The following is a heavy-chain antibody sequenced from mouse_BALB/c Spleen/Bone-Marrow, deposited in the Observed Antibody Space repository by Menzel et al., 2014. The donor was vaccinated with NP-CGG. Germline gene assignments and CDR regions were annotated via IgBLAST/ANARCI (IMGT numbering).Heavy chain of an antibody. J-gene: IGHJ3*01. CDR2: IDPANCNT. V-gene: IGHV14-3*02. D-gene: IGHD2-14*01. CDR3: XAXXXGTYGFAY. Sequence: EVQLQQSGAELVKPGASVKLSCTASGFNIKGTYMHWVKQRPEQGLEWIGRIDPANCNTKYDPKFQGKATITADTSSNTAYLQLSSLTSEXXAXXXCXAXXXGTYGFAYWGQGTLVTVSA. CDR1: GFNIKGTY.